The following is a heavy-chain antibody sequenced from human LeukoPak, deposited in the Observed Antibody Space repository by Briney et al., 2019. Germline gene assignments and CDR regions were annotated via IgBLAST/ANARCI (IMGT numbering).Heavy chain of an antibody. D-gene: IGHD3-22*01. J-gene: IGHJ1*01. Sequence: PSETLSLTCTVSSDSISSSSYYWGWVRQPPGKGLEWIGDIYYSGRTYYNSSLKSRLTLSVDTSRNQFSLKLSSVSASDTAAYYCARRRYYDSTGYLDWGQGTLVSVSP. CDR2: IYYSGRT. CDR1: SDSISSSSYY. CDR3: ARRRYYDSTGYLD. V-gene: IGHV4-39*01.